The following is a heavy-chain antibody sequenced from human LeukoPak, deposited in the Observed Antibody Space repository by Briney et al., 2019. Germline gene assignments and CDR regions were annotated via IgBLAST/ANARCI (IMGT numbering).Heavy chain of an antibody. CDR2: ISGSGGST. V-gene: IGHV3-23*01. Sequence: GGSLRLSCAASGFTFSSYAMSWDRQAPGKGLEWVSAISGSGGSTYYADSVKGRFTISRDNSKNTLYLQMNSLRAEDTAVYYCAKRSGSGYFLDYWGQGTLVTVSS. CDR1: GFTFSSYA. CDR3: AKRSGSGYFLDY. J-gene: IGHJ4*02. D-gene: IGHD3-22*01.